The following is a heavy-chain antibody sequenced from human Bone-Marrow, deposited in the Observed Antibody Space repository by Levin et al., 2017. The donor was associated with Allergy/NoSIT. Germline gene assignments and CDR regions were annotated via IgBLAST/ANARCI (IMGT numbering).Heavy chain of an antibody. CDR1: GGSISSYY. D-gene: IGHD4-17*01. CDR2: IYYSGST. V-gene: IGHV4-59*01. Sequence: PSETLSLTCTVSGGSISSYYWSWIRQPPGKGLEWIGYIYYSGSTNYNPSLKSRVTISVDTSKNQFSLKLSSVTAADTAVYYCARWLLRSRTVTTLGYFDYWGQGTLVTVSS. CDR3: ARWLLRSRTVTTLGYFDY. J-gene: IGHJ4*02.